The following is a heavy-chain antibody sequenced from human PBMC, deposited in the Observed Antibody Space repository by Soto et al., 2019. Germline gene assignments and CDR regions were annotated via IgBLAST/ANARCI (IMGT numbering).Heavy chain of an antibody. Sequence: GGSLRLSCAASGFTFSSYAMSWVRQAPGKGLEWVSAISGSGGSTYYADSVKGRFTISRDNSKNTLYLQMNSLRAEDTAVYYCAKDAQLVGSSSSSHFDYWGQGTLVTVSS. D-gene: IGHD6-6*01. J-gene: IGHJ4*02. CDR3: AKDAQLVGSSSSSHFDY. CDR2: ISGSGGST. CDR1: GFTFSSYA. V-gene: IGHV3-23*01.